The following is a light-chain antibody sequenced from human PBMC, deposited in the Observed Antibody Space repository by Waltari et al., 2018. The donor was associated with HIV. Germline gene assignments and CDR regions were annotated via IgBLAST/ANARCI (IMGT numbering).Light chain of an antibody. CDR3: AAWDDSLGGFV. CDR2: GSR. Sequence: QSALTQSPSASAAPGRSLTLSCAGPASDIGSNTVFWCQQFPTSAPKLLIFGSRRRPSGVPDRFSASKSGTSASLVIGGLRTEDEADYYCAAWDDSLGGFVVGTGTKVTVL. J-gene: IGLJ1*01. CDR1: ASDIGSNT. V-gene: IGLV1-47*01.